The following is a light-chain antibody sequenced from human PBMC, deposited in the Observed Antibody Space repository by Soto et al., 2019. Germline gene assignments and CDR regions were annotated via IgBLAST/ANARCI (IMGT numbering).Light chain of an antibody. J-gene: IGKJ1*01. Sequence: EIGLTHSPTTLSLSPGERATXSCRASQSVSSHLAWYQQKPCQPPTLLIYVASSRATGIPDMFSGSGSGTDFTLTISRLEPEDFAVYYCQHFGAALTWTFGQGSKV. V-gene: IGKV3-11*01. CDR1: QSVSSH. CDR2: VAS. CDR3: QHFGAALTWT.